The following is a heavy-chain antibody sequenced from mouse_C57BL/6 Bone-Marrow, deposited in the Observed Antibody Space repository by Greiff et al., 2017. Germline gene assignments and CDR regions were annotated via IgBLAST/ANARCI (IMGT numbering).Heavy chain of an antibody. J-gene: IGHJ2*01. CDR1: GYTFTSYW. CDR2: IDPSDSYT. CDR3: ARSEYCSSRGVFDY. V-gene: IGHV1-50*01. Sequence: QVQLQQSGAELVKPGASVKLSCKASGYTFTSYWMQWVKQRPGQGLEWIGEIDPSDSYTNYNQKFKGKATLTVATSSSTAYMQLSSLTSEDSAVYYCARSEYCSSRGVFDYWGQGTTLTVSS. D-gene: IGHD5-2*01.